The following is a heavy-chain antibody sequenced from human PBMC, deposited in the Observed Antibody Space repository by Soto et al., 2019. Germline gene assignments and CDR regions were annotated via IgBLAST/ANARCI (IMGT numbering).Heavy chain of an antibody. CDR1: GFTFSSYA. V-gene: IGHV3-30-3*01. Sequence: QVQLVESGGGVVQPGRSLRLSCAASGFTFSSYAMHWVRQAPGKGLEWVAVISYDGSNKYYADSVKGRFTISRDNSKNTLYLQMNSLRAEDTAVYYCARGVLNCSGGSCYSLDYWGQGTLVTVSS. CDR3: ARGVLNCSGGSCYSLDY. D-gene: IGHD2-15*01. CDR2: ISYDGSNK. J-gene: IGHJ4*02.